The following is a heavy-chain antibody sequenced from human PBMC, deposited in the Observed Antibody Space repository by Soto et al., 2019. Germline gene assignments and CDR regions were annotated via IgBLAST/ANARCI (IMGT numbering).Heavy chain of an antibody. V-gene: IGHV4-4*07. CDR2: IYTSGTT. CDR1: GRSMSGYY. CDR3: AREDYYDTGYYVV. D-gene: IGHD3-9*01. Sequence: SETLSLTCTVSGRSMSGYYWSWIRQPVGERLEWIGRIYTSGTTDFNPSLKGRVTMSVDTSKNQFSLKLTSVTAADTALYYCAREDYYDTGYYVVWGQGTQVTVSS. J-gene: IGHJ4*02.